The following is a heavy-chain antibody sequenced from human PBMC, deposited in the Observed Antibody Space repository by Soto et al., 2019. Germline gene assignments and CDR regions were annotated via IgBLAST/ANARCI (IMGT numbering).Heavy chain of an antibody. CDR2: IYPGDSDT. CDR1: GYSFTSYW. CDR3: AGGGVRGVITRTRDYYGMDV. J-gene: IGHJ6*02. D-gene: IGHD3-10*01. Sequence: PGESLKISCKGPGYSFTSYWIGWVRQMPGKGLEWMGIIYPGDSDTRYSPSFQGQVTISADKSISTAYLQWSSLKASDTAMYYCAGGGVRGVITRTRDYYGMDVWGQGTTVTVSS. V-gene: IGHV5-51*01.